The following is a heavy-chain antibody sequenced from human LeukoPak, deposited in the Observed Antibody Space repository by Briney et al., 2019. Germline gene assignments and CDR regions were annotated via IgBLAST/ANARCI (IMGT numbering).Heavy chain of an antibody. D-gene: IGHD5-12*01. CDR2: VIPMVGTP. CDR3: ARGTDDYIVATTSFEY. V-gene: IGHV1-69*13. CDR1: GGTFSTYV. J-gene: IGHJ4*02. Sequence: SVNVSCKASGGTFSTYVISWVRQAPGQGLEWMGGVIPMVGTPNYAQKFQGRLTITADESTSTVYMELSSLRSEDTAVYYCARGTDDYIVATTSFEYWGQGTLVTVSS.